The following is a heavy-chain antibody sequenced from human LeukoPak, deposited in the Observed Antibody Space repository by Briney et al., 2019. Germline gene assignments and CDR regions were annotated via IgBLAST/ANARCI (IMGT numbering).Heavy chain of an antibody. V-gene: IGHV1-58*01. CDR3: AAGPRYSGSYYPFDY. CDR2: IVVGSGNT. D-gene: IGHD1-26*01. Sequence: SVKVSCKASGFTFTSSAVQWVRQARGQRLEWIGWIVVGSGNTNYAQKFQERVTITRDMSTSTAYMELSSLRSEDTAVCYCAAGPRYSGSYYPFDYWGQGTLVTVFS. CDR1: GFTFTSSA. J-gene: IGHJ4*02.